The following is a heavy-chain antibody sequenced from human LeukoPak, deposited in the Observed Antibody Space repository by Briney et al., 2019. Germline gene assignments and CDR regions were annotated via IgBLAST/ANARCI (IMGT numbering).Heavy chain of an antibody. CDR3: ARGLNEGGGY. CDR1: GGSFSGYY. D-gene: IGHD1-1*01. V-gene: IGHV4-34*01. CDR2: INHSGST. J-gene: IGHJ4*02. Sequence: SETLSLTCAVYGGSFSGYYWSWIRQPPGKGLEWIGEINHSGSTNYNPSLKSRVTISVDTSKNQFSLKLSSVTAADTAVYYCARGLNEGGGYWGQGTLVTVSS.